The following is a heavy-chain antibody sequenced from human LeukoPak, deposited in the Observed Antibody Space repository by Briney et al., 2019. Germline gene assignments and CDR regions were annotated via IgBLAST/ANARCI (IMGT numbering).Heavy chain of an antibody. CDR1: GGSISSYY. CDR3: ARDQSVRGVIIPDY. V-gene: IGHV4-4*07. J-gene: IGHJ4*02. D-gene: IGHD3-10*01. CDR2: IYTSGST. Sequence: SETLSLTCTVSGGSISSYYWSWIRQPAGKGLEWIGRIYTSGSTNYNPSLESRVTMSVDTSKNQFSLKLSSVTAADTAVYYCARDQSVRGVIIPDYWGQGTLVTVSS.